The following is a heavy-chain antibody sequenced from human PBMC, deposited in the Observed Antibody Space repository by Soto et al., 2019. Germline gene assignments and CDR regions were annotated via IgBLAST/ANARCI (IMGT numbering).Heavy chain of an antibody. Sequence: ASVKVSCKASGYTFTSYAMHWVRQAPGQRLERMGWINAGNGNTKYSQKFQGRVTITRDTSASTAYMELSSLRSEDTAVYYCGREIPRTPYCMDVWGQGTTVTVSS. CDR1: GYTFTSYA. D-gene: IGHD2-2*02. J-gene: IGHJ6*02. V-gene: IGHV1-3*01. CDR2: INAGNGNT. CDR3: GREIPRTPYCMDV.